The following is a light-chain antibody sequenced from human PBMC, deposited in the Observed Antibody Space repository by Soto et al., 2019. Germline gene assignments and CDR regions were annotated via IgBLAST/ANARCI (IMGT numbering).Light chain of an antibody. Sequence: QCVLTQPASVFGCPGQSITISCTGTSSDVGGYNYVSWYQQHPGKAPKLMIYDVSNRPSGVSNRFSGSKSGDTASLTISGLQAEDEADYYCSSYTSSSTYVFGTGAKVTDL. CDR3: SSYTSSSTYV. CDR1: SSDVGGYNY. CDR2: DVS. J-gene: IGLJ1*01. V-gene: IGLV2-14*03.